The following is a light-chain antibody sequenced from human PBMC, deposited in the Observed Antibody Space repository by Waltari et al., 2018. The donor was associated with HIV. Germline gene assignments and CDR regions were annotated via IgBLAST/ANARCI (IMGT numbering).Light chain of an antibody. CDR1: RSNIGNND. CDR3: DAWDNSLSGRV. Sequence: QSVLTQPPSASGTPGQRVTISCSGSRSNIGNNDVYWFQHLPGTAPKLLIYRNNQRPSGVPYRFTGSKSSTSASLAISGLRSEDEADYYCDAWDNSLSGRVFGGGTKLTVL. CDR2: RNN. V-gene: IGLV1-47*01. J-gene: IGLJ3*02.